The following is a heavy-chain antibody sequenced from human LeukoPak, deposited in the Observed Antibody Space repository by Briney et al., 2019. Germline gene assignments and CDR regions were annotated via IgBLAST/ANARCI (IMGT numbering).Heavy chain of an antibody. CDR2: VYVGDGRT. V-gene: IGHV1-46*01. D-gene: IGHD2/OR15-2a*01. Sequence: GASVSVSCTASGYIFTSHYIHWVRLAPGPGLQWMGIVYVGDGRTRYAQEFQGRVTMTWDTSTSTVYMDLSSLKTEDTAVYYCAREMPATFYFDFWGQGTVVTVSS. CDR1: GYIFTSHY. CDR3: AREMPATFYFDF. J-gene: IGHJ4*02.